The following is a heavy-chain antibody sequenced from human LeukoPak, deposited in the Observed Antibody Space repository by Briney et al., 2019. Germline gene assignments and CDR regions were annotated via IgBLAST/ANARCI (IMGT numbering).Heavy chain of an antibody. Sequence: GASVKVSCKASGYTFTDYYMHWVRQAPGQGLEWMGWINPNSGGTNYAQKFQGRVTMTRDTSISTAYMELSRLRFDDTAVYYCARVVGYCSGGSCPNPWGQGTLVTVSS. V-gene: IGHV1-2*02. CDR3: ARVVGYCSGGSCPNP. D-gene: IGHD2-15*01. CDR2: INPNSGGT. J-gene: IGHJ5*02. CDR1: GYTFTDYY.